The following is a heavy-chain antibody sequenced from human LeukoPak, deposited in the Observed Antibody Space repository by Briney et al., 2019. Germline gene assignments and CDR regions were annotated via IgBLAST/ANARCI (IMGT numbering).Heavy chain of an antibody. CDR2: IYHSGST. CDR3: ARAVIVVAAATQRNWFDP. Sequence: SETLSLTCTVSGYSISSGYYWGWIRQPPGKGLEWIGSIYHSGSTYYNPSLKSRVTISVDTSKNQFSLKLSSVTAADTAIYYCARAVIVVAAATQRNWFDPWGQGTLVTVSS. D-gene: IGHD2-15*01. V-gene: IGHV4-38-2*02. J-gene: IGHJ5*02. CDR1: GYSISSGYY.